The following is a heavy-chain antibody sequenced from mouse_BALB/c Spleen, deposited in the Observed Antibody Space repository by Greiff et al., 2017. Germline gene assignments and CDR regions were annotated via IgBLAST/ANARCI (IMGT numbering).Heavy chain of an antibody. V-gene: IGHV3-8*02. D-gene: IGHD2-10*02. CDR2: ISYSGST. CDR1: GDSITSGY. CDR3: AREYGNFWYFDV. J-gene: IGHJ1*01. Sequence: DVKLQESGPSLVKPSQTLSLTCSVTGDSITSGYWNWIRKFPGNKLEYMGYISYSGSTYYNPSLKSRISITRDTSKNQYYLQLNSVTTEDTATYYCAREYGNFWYFDVWGAGTTVTVSS.